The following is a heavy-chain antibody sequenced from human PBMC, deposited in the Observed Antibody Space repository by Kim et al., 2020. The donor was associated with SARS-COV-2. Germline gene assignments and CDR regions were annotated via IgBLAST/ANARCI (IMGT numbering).Heavy chain of an antibody. V-gene: IGHV3-23*01. J-gene: IGHJ4*02. CDR1: GFTFSSYA. CDR3: ARGPPYALPLDY. D-gene: IGHD2-2*01. CDR2: ITGTGDGT. Sequence: GGSLRLSCAAAGFTFSSYAMTWVRQAPGKGLEWVATITGTGDGTYSADSVKGRFTISRDNSMNTLYLEVSSLRVEDTALYYCARGPPYALPLDYWGQGVLVTVAS.